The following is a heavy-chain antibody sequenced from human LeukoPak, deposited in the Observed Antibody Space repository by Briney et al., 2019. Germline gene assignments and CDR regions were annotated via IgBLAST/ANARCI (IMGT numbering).Heavy chain of an antibody. CDR2: MNPNSGNT. CDR3: ARMHSSSWGNY. D-gene: IGHD6-13*01. J-gene: IGHJ4*02. CDR1: GYTFTSYG. Sequence: ASVKVSCKASGYTFTSYGISWVRQAPGQGLEWMGWMNPNSGNTGYAQKFQGRVTMTRNTSISTAYMELSSLRSEDTAVYYCARMHSSSWGNYWGQGTLVTVSS. V-gene: IGHV1-8*02.